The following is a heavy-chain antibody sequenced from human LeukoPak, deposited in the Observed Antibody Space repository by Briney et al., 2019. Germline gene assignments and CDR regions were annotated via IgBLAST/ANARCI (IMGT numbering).Heavy chain of an antibody. CDR2: IFGSGGSA. D-gene: IGHD6-19*01. Sequence: QSGGSLRLSCAASGFTFSSYAMSWVRQAPGKRLEWVSGIFGSGGSAHYADSVKGRFTISSDKSQNTVYLQMNSLRAEDTAVYYCGKTTTGYSSGRNPAWPVDYWGQGTLVTVSS. CDR1: GFTFSSYA. J-gene: IGHJ4*02. CDR3: GKTTTGYSSGRNPAWPVDY. V-gene: IGHV3-23*01.